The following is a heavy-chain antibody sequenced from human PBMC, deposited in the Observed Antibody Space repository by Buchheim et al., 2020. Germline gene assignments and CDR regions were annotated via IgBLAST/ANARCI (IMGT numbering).Heavy chain of an antibody. D-gene: IGHD2-2*01. CDR3: ASQFVYCSSTSFYGWFDP. J-gene: IGHJ5*02. CDR1: GYSSTSYW. Sequence: EVQLVQSGAEVKKPGESLRISCKGSGYSSTSYWISWVRQMPGKGLEWMGRIDPSGSYTTYSPSFQGHVTISADKSISTAYPQWSSLKASDTAMYYCASQFVYCSSTSFYGWFDPWGQGTL. V-gene: IGHV5-10-1*03. CDR2: IDPSGSYT.